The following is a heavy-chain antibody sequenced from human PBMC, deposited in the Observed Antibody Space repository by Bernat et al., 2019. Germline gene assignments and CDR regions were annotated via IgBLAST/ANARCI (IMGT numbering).Heavy chain of an antibody. V-gene: IGHV3-11*03. D-gene: IGHD6-19*01. CDR2: ISSSSSYT. CDR3: ARRVYSSGWYLIDY. J-gene: IGHJ4*02. CDR1: GFTFSDYY. Sequence: VQLLESGGGLVKPGGSLRLSCAASGFTFSDYYMSWIRQAPGKGLEWVSYISSSSSYTNYADSVKGRFTISRDNAKNSLYLQMNSLRAEDTAVYYCARRVYSSGWYLIDYWGQGTLVTVSS.